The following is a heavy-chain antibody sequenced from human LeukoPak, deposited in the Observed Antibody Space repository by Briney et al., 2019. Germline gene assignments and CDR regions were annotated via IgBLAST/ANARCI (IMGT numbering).Heavy chain of an antibody. CDR1: GFTFSGYP. CDR2: ISYDGSNK. J-gene: IGHJ4*02. Sequence: GGSLRLSCAASGFTFSGYPIHWVRQAPGKGLEWVAVISYDGSNKYYADSVKGRFTISKDTSKNTLYLQMNSLRAEDTAVYYCASRHCSGGGCYFAGADPFDYWGQGTLVTVSS. D-gene: IGHD2-15*01. V-gene: IGHV3-30*14. CDR3: ASRHCSGGGCYFAGADPFDY.